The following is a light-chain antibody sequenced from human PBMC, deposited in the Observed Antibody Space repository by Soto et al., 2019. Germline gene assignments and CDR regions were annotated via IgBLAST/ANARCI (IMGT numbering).Light chain of an antibody. CDR3: QHFNSWPLL. J-gene: IGKJ1*01. V-gene: IGKV3-15*01. CDR2: GAS. CDR1: QNVNNR. Sequence: EIVMTQSPAMLSVSPGERATLSCRASQNVNNRLAWYQQKAGQPPRLLINGASTRATGIPARFSGSGSGTEFTLTISSLQSEDFAVYYCQHFNSWPLLFGQGTKVDIK.